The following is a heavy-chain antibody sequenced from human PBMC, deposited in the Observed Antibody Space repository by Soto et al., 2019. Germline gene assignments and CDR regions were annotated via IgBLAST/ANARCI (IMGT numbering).Heavy chain of an antibody. D-gene: IGHD3-3*01. V-gene: IGHV5-10-1*01. Sequence: GESLKISCKGSGYSFTSYWISWVRQMPGRGLEWMGRIDPSDSYTNYGPSFQGHVTISADKSISTAYLQWSSLKASDTAMYYCATGQLEGGLIDYWGQGTLVTVSS. CDR3: ATGQLEGGLIDY. CDR2: IDPSDSYT. J-gene: IGHJ4*02. CDR1: GYSFTSYW.